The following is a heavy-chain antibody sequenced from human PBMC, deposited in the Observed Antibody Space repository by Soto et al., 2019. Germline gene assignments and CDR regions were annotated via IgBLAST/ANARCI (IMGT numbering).Heavy chain of an antibody. CDR2: ISGGGGTM. D-gene: IGHD1-26*01. V-gene: IGHV3-48*04. CDR1: GFTFNKYT. J-gene: IGHJ4*02. Sequence: GGSLRLSCAASGFTFNKYTMNWGGQAPGKGLEWLSYISGGGGTMFYADSVKGRVTISRDNAKNSLYLQMDSLRAEDTAVYYCARDKSGSYSIDYWGQGT. CDR3: ARDKSGSYSIDY.